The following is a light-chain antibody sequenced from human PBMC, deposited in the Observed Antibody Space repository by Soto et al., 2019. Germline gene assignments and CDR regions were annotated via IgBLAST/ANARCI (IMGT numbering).Light chain of an antibody. V-gene: IGLV1-44*01. CDR3: AAWGDNLNGWV. CDR1: SSNIGNNA. CDR2: DNI. J-gene: IGLJ3*02. Sequence: QSVLTQPPSASGTPGQRVTIPCSGSSSNIGNNAVNWYQQFPGTAPKLLIYDNIQRPSGVPDRFSGSKSGTSASLAISGLQSEDEADYYCAAWGDNLNGWVFGGGTKLTVL.